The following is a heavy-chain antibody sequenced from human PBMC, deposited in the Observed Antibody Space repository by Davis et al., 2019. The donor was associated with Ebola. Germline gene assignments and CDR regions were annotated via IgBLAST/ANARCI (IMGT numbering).Heavy chain of an antibody. CDR3: ARSLYSSSSTYFQH. CDR1: GFDFTKYW. D-gene: IGHD6-6*01. Sequence: GESLKISCKGSGFDFTKYWIAWVRQMPGKGLEWMGIIYPGDSNTRYSPSFQGQVTISADKSINTAYLQWSSLKASDTAMYYCARSLYSSSSTYFQHWGQGTLVTVSS. CDR2: IYPGDSNT. J-gene: IGHJ1*01. V-gene: IGHV5-51*01.